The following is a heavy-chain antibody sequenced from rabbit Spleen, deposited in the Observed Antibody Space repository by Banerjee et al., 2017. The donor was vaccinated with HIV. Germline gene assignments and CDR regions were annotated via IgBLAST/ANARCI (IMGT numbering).Heavy chain of an antibody. V-gene: IGHV1S47*01. CDR2: IDPIFGVS. CDR3: VREVAARFNL. Sequence: QEQLVESGGGLVQPGGSLKLSCKVSGFDFRQYGVTWVRQAPGKGLEWIGYIDPIFGVSYYANWVNGRFTISSHDAQDTLYLQLNSLTAADTATYFCVREVAARFNLWGPGTLVTVS. D-gene: IGHD4-1*01. CDR1: GFDFRQYG. J-gene: IGHJ4*01.